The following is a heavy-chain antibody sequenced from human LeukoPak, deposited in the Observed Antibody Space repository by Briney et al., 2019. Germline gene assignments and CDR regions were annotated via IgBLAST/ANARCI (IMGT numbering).Heavy chain of an antibody. V-gene: IGHV3-30*04. CDR3: ARDRDYYDKAFDY. CDR1: GFTFSSYA. D-gene: IGHD3-22*01. CDR2: ISYDGSNK. J-gene: IGHJ4*02. Sequence: GGSLRLSCAASGFTFSSYAMHWVRQAPGKGLKWVAVISYDGSNKYYADSVKGRFTISRDNSKNTLYLQMNSLRAEDTAVYYCARDRDYYDKAFDYWGQGTLVTVSS.